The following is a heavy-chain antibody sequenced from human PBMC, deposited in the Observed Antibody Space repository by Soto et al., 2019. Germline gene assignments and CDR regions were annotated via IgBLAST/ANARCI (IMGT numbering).Heavy chain of an antibody. Sequence: QVQLQQWGAGLLKPSETLSLTCGVYGGSFSGYYWSWIRQPPGKGLEWIGEINHSGSTNYNPSLKSRVTISIDTSKNQFSLKLSSVTAADTAVYYCARYYGGKVLDYCGQGTLVTVSS. CDR3: ARYYGGKVLDY. CDR1: GGSFSGYY. V-gene: IGHV4-34*01. CDR2: INHSGST. J-gene: IGHJ4*02. D-gene: IGHD4-17*01.